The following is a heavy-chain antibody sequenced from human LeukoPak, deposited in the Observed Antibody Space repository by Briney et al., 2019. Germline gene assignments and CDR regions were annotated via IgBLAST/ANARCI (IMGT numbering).Heavy chain of an antibody. J-gene: IGHJ4*02. CDR3: ARDTVPYSSSSDPFDY. CDR2: ISSSSSYI. Sequence: GGSLRLSCAASGFTFSSYSMNWVRQAPGKGLEWVSSISSSSSYIYYADSVKGRFTISRDSAKNSLYLQMNSLRAEDTAVYYCARDTVPYSSSSDPFDYWGQGTLVTVSS. D-gene: IGHD6-6*01. CDR1: GFTFSSYS. V-gene: IGHV3-21*01.